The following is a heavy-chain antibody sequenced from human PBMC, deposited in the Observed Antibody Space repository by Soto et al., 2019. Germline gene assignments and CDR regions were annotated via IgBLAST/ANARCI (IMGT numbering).Heavy chain of an antibody. V-gene: IGHV1-69*02. CDR2: IIPILAIA. J-gene: IGHJ4*02. CDR1: GGTFSSYT. CDR3: AIDAAYCSSSSCRPFDY. D-gene: IGHD2-2*01. Sequence: QVKLVQSGAEVKKPGSSVKVSCKASGGTFSSYTISWVRQAPGQGLEWMGRIIPILAIANYAQKFQGRVTITADKSTSTAYMELSSLRSEDTAVYYCAIDAAYCSSSSCRPFDYWGQGTLVTVSS.